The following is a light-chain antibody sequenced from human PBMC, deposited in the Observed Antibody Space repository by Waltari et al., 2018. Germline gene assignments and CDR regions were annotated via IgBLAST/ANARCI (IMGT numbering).Light chain of an antibody. Sequence: DIQMTQSPSSLSASVGDTVTITCRTSPGISIYLNWFQQKPGKAPKLLIYAASTLESGVPSRFSGSGSGTEYTLTISSLQSEDVAAYYCLQNNSTPLTFGGGTKVEIK. CDR3: LQNNSTPLT. V-gene: IGKV1-17*01. CDR1: PGISIY. J-gene: IGKJ4*01. CDR2: AAS.